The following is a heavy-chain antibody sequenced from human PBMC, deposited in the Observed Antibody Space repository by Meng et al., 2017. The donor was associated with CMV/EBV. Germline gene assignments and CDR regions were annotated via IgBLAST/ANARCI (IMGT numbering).Heavy chain of an antibody. CDR1: GFTFSSYA. J-gene: IGHJ5*02. CDR2: ISGSGGRT. D-gene: IGHD2-2*02. CDR3: ARYCSSTSCYRFDP. Sequence: LSLTCAASGFTFSSYAMSWVRQAPGKGLEWVSSISGSGGRTYHADSVKGRFTISRDNSKNTLYLQMNSLRAEDTAVYYCARYCSSTSCYRFDPWGQGTLVTVSS. V-gene: IGHV3-23*01.